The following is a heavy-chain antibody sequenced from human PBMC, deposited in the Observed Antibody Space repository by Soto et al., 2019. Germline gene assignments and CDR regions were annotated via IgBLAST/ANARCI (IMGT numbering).Heavy chain of an antibody. Sequence: QVQLVQSGAEVKKPGASVKVSCKASGYTFTSYHMHWVRQAPGQGLEWMGIINPSGGSTSYAQKFQGRVTMTRDTSTSTVYMELSSLRAEDTAVYYCARVEMATISYYYYGMDVWGQGTTVTVSS. CDR3: ARVEMATISYYYYGMDV. CDR2: INPSGGST. V-gene: IGHV1-46*01. CDR1: GYTFTSYH. D-gene: IGHD5-12*01. J-gene: IGHJ6*02.